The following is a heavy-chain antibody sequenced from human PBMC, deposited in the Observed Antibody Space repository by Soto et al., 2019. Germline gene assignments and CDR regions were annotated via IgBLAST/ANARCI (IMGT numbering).Heavy chain of an antibody. J-gene: IGHJ4*02. CDR3: ERPLLVVPEYFDC. CDR2: IKQDESEQ. CDR1: GFTISGYW. Sequence: GGSLRLACVASGFTISGYWMSWVRQAPGRGLEWVANIKQDESEQHYVDSVKGRFTISKDYAKNSLFLQMNSLGAEETAVYYCERPLLVVPEYFDCWGQGILVTVSS. D-gene: IGHD2-15*01. V-gene: IGHV3-7*03.